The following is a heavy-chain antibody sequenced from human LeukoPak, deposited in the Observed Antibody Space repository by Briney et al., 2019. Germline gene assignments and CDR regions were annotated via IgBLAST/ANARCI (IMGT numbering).Heavy chain of an antibody. D-gene: IGHD6-19*01. CDR1: GGSISSYY. Sequence: PSETLSLTCTVSGGSISSYYWSWIRQPPGKGLEWIGYIYYGGSTNYNPSLKSRVTISVDTSKNQFSLKLSSVTAADTAVYYCARRYSSGWYEGFDYWGQGTLVTVSS. V-gene: IGHV4-59*01. CDR2: IYYGGST. J-gene: IGHJ4*02. CDR3: ARRYSSGWYEGFDY.